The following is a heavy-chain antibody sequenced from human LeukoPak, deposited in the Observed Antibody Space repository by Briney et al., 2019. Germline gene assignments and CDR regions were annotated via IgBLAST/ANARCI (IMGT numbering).Heavy chain of an antibody. CDR3: ARRVRYFDY. CDR1: GYSISSGYY. V-gene: IGHV4-38-2*01. J-gene: IGHJ4*02. CDR2: IYHSGST. Sequence: SETLSLTCAVSGYSISSGYYWGWIRQPPGKGLEWIGSIYHSGSTNYNPSLKSRVTISVDTSKNQFSLKLSSVTAADTAVYYCARRVRYFDYWGQGTLVTVSS. D-gene: IGHD2-21*01.